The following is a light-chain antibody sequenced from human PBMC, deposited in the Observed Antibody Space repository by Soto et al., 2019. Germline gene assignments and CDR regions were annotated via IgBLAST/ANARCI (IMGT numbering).Light chain of an antibody. V-gene: IGLV2-8*01. J-gene: IGLJ1*01. CDR3: SSYAGSYRV. CDR2: EVT. CDR1: SNDVGGYNY. Sequence: QSALTRPPSASGSPGQSVTISCTGTSNDVGGYNYVSWYQQHPGKAPKLMIYEVTKRPSGVPDRFSGSKSGNTASLTVSGLQAEDEADYYCSSYAGSYRVFGTGTKLTVL.